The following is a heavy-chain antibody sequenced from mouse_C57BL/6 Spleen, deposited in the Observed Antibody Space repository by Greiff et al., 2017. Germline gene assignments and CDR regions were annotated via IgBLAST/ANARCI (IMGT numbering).Heavy chain of an antibody. CDR1: GYTFTSSW. J-gene: IGHJ2*01. V-gene: IGHV1-64*01. CDR3: ARRGTGECYFDV. Sequence: VQLQQPGAELVKPGASVKLSCKASGYTFTSSWMHWVKQRPGQGLEWIGMILPNSGSTNYNEKFKSKATLTVDKSSSTAYMQLSSLTSEDSAVYYCARRGTGECYFDVWGKGTTLTVSS. CDR2: ILPNSGST. D-gene: IGHD4-1*01.